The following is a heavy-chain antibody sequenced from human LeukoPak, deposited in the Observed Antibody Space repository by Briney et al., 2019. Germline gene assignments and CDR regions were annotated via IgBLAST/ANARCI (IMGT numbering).Heavy chain of an antibody. Sequence: PSETLSLTCTASGETFSNYDLSWIRQPPGKGLEWIGYIYHSGSTNYNPSLKSRVTISVDTSKNQFSLKLTSVTAADTAVYYCVKSAGGVWGQGTLVTVSS. V-gene: IGHV4-59*01. J-gene: IGHJ4*02. D-gene: IGHD2-8*01. CDR3: VKSAGGV. CDR1: GETFSNYD. CDR2: IYHSGST.